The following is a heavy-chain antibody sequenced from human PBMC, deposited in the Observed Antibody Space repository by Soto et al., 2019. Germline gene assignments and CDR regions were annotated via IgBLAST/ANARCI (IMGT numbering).Heavy chain of an antibody. J-gene: IGHJ4*02. CDR2: ITTYTGNT. V-gene: IGHV1-18*01. CDR3: ARDRGSGSYYLGPYYFDY. CDR1: GYTFTDYG. D-gene: IGHD1-26*01. Sequence: QVQLVQSGAEVRRPGALVRVSCKASGYTFTDYGFSWVRQAPGQGLEWMGWITTYTGNTKFAQKFQGRVTMTTDRFTSTAYMDLRSLTSDDTAVYYCARDRGSGSYYLGPYYFDYWGQGTLVTVSS.